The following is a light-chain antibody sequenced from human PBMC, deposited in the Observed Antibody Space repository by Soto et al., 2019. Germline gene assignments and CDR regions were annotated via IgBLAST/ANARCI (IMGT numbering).Light chain of an antibody. V-gene: IGKV1-5*03. J-gene: IGKJ1*01. CDR2: KAS. Sequence: DIQMTQSPSTLSAPVGDRVTITCRASQSINSWLAWYQQKPGKAPKLLIYKASSLESGVPSRFSGSGSGTEFTLTISSMKPFYFATSYCQQYNPYSWTFGQGTKVEIK. CDR1: QSINSW. CDR3: QQYNPYSWT.